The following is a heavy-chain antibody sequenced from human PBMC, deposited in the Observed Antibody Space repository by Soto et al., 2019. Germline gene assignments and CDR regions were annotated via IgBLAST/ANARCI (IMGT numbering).Heavy chain of an antibody. Sequence: SETLSLTCTVSGCSISNYYWSWIRQPPGRGLEWIGHIFYSGSTNYNPALKSRVTISVDTSKSQFSLKLSSVTAADTAVYYCAKDSGYNYGYFRWFDPWGQGTLVTVSS. CDR3: AKDSGYNYGYFRWFDP. CDR2: IFYSGST. V-gene: IGHV4-59*01. CDR1: GCSISNYY. D-gene: IGHD5-18*01. J-gene: IGHJ5*02.